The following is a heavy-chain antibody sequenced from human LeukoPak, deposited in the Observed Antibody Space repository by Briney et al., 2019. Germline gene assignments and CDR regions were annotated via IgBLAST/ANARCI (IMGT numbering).Heavy chain of an antibody. D-gene: IGHD3-9*01. CDR2: ISDSGNT. Sequence: GGSLDSSCEASGFGFVAFTLTGVGRPQGKGLQWVSSISDSGNTYYAESLKGRITVSRDNAKNSLFLQMNSLRADDTAVYYCARDASIGLDVWGHGTTVTVSS. CDR3: ARDASIGLDV. V-gene: IGHV3-69-1*01. J-gene: IGHJ6*02. CDR1: GFGFVAFT.